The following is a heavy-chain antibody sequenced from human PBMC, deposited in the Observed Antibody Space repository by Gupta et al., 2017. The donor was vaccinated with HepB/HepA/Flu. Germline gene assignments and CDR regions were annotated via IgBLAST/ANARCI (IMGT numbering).Heavy chain of an antibody. CDR3: AXSQYCAXDGGLKGKRDYDI. CDR2: ICYGGRT. CDR1: GGSINLTTFH. V-gene: IGHV4-39*01. D-gene: IGHD2-8*01. J-gene: IGHJ3*02. Sequence: QLQMQESGPGLVKPWETLSLTCSVSGGSINLTTFHWAWIRQSPGKGLEWMGVICYGGRTEYRPYSKQLDTRSEDTSKNQLYLFRRSVAADATAGTYXAXSQYCAXDGGLKGKRDYDIWGQGTMVTVTS.